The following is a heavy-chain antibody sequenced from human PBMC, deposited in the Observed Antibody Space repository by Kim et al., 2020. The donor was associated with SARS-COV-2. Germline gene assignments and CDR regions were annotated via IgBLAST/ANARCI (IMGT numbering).Heavy chain of an antibody. CDR2: IYYSGST. Sequence: SETLSLTCTVSGGSISSYYWSWIRQPPGKGLEWIGYIYYSGSTNYNPSLKSRVTISVDTSKNQFSLKLSSVTAADTAVYYCARQRTGCSGGSCFLWYFDLWGRGTLVTVSS. J-gene: IGHJ2*01. CDR1: GGSISSYY. CDR3: ARQRTGCSGGSCFLWYFDL. D-gene: IGHD2-15*01. V-gene: IGHV4-59*08.